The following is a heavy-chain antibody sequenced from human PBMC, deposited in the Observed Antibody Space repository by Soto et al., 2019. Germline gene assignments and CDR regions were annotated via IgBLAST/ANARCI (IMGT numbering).Heavy chain of an antibody. D-gene: IGHD3-10*01. Sequence: VQLQQSGPGLVKPSQTLSLTCAISGDSVSSNRAAWGWIRQSPSRGLEWLGRTYYRSRWYTDYADSVTSRITINPDTYRNQFSLQLNSVTPEDTAVYYCAREDSAATNAAFDMWGPGTMVTVSS. J-gene: IGHJ3*02. CDR2: TYYRSRWYT. V-gene: IGHV6-1*01. CDR3: AREDSAATNAAFDM. CDR1: GDSVSSNRAA.